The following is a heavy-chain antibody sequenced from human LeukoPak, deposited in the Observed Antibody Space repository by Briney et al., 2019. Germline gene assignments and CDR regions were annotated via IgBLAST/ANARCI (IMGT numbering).Heavy chain of an antibody. CDR2: ISSSSSYI. CDR3: ARDREAAAGDDAFDI. CDR1: GFTFSSYS. V-gene: IGHV3-21*01. Sequence: GGSLRLSCAASGFTFSSYSMNWVRQAPGKGLEWVSSISSSSSYIYYADSVKGRFTISRDNAKNSLYLQMNSLRAEDTAVYYCARDREAAAGDDAFDIWGQGTMVTVSS. D-gene: IGHD6-13*01. J-gene: IGHJ3*02.